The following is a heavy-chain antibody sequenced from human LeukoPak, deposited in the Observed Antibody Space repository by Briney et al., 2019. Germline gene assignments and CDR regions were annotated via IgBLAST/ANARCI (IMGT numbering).Heavy chain of an antibody. CDR3: GKKTGSTGEAFDY. D-gene: IGHD1-1*01. CDR2: IKVDGSEK. Sequence: PGGSLRLSSVVSGFTFRNYWMSWVRQAPGKGLEWVANIKVDGSEKYYAESVKGRFTISRDNAENSLYLQMNSLRVEDSAIYYCGKKTGSTGEAFDYWGQGTLVTVSS. V-gene: IGHV3-7*03. CDR1: GFTFRNYW. J-gene: IGHJ4*02.